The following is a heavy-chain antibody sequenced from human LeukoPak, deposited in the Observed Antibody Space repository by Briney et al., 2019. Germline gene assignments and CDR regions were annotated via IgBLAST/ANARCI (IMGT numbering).Heavy chain of an antibody. CDR2: IYTSGST. CDR1: GGSISSYY. D-gene: IGHD1-26*01. J-gene: IGHJ3*02. V-gene: IGHV4-4*07. CDR3: AGSLLRSGSPLGAFDI. Sequence: PSETLSLTCTVSGGSISSYYWSWIRQPAGKGLEWIGRIYTSGSTNYNPSLKSRVTISVDTSKNQFSLKLSSVTAADTAVYYCAGSLLRSGSPLGAFDIWGQGTMVTASS.